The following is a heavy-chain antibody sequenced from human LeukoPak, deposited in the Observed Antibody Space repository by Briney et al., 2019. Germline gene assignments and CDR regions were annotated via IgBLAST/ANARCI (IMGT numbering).Heavy chain of an antibody. CDR1: GFTFSSYG. D-gene: IGHD2-2*02. CDR3: AKDQRVVVPAAILDY. J-gene: IGHJ4*02. Sequence: GGSLRLSCAASGFTFSSYGMNWVRQAPGKGLEWVAFIRSDGSNKYYADSVKGRFTISRDNSKNTLYLQMNSLRAEDTAVYYCAKDQRVVVPAAILDYWGQGTLVTVSS. V-gene: IGHV3-30*02. CDR2: IRSDGSNK.